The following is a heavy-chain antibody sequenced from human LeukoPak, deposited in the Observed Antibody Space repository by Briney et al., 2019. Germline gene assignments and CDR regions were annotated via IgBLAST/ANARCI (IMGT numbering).Heavy chain of an antibody. Sequence: GGSLRLSGVDSGFTFTNAWMSWVRQAPGKGLEWIGRIKSKTGGETTNYAEPVRGRFTISRDDSKSAVYLQMNSLKIEDTAVYYCTTDLGTYYHGSQRLIPIDYWGQGTLVTVSS. V-gene: IGHV3-15*01. D-gene: IGHD3-10*01. CDR2: IKSKTGGETT. CDR1: GFTFTNAW. J-gene: IGHJ4*02. CDR3: TTDLGTYYHGSQRLIPIDY.